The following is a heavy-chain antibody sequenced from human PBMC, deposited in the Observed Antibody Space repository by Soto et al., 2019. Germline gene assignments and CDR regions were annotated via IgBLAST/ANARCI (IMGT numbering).Heavy chain of an antibody. CDR1: GGSFSGYY. Sequence: SETLSLTCAVYGGSFSGYYWSWIRQPPGKGLEWIGEINHSGSTYYNPSLKSRVTISVDTSKNQFSLKLSSVTAADTAVYYCARVLLWFGEPYYFDYWGQGTLVTVSS. CDR3: ARVLLWFGEPYYFDY. CDR2: INHSGST. D-gene: IGHD3-10*01. J-gene: IGHJ4*02. V-gene: IGHV4-34*09.